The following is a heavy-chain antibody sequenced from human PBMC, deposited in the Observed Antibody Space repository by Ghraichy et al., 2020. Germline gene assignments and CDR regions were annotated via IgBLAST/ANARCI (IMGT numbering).Heavy chain of an antibody. CDR3: ARDDGYFQH. J-gene: IGHJ1*01. Sequence: SETLSLTCTVSGGSISSYYWSWIRQPPGKGLEWIGYIYSSGSTNYNPSLKSRVTISVDTSKNQFSLKLSSVTAADTAVYYCARDDGYFQHWGQGTLVTVSS. D-gene: IGHD5-24*01. CDR1: GGSISSYY. CDR2: IYSSGST. V-gene: IGHV4-59*01.